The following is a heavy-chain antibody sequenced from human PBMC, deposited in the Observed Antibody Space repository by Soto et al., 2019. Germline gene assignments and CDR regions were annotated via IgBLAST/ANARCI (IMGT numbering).Heavy chain of an antibody. CDR1: GFNFNTYG. J-gene: IGHJ4*02. D-gene: IGHD4-17*01. V-gene: IGHV3-33*01. CDR3: ARNLRWEPQFDN. CDR2: IWFDESDN. Sequence: QVQLVESGGGVGQPGTSLRLSCVASGFNFNTYGMHWVRQAPGKGLEWVAVIWFDESDNYYADSVKGRFTISRDSSKNTLYLHMNSLRDEDTAVYYCARNLRWEPQFDNWGQGTLVTVSS.